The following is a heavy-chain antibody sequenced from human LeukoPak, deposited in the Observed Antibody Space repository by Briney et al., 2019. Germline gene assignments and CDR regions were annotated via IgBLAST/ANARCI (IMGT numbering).Heavy chain of an antibody. Sequence: GGSLRLSCEASGFTFSDYSMNWVRQAPGEGLEWLSYITSTSDTRYYADSVKGRFTSSRDNAKNSVYLQMNSLRAEDTAVYYCARISGYPFFDYGGEGTLVTVS. CDR1: GFTFSDYS. D-gene: IGHD3-22*01. CDR2: ITSTSDTR. J-gene: IGHJ4*02. CDR3: ARISGYPFFDY. V-gene: IGHV3-48*01.